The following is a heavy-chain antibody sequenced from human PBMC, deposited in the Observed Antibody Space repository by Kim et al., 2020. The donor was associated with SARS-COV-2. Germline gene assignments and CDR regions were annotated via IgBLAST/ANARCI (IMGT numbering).Heavy chain of an antibody. V-gene: IGHV3-11*01. J-gene: IGHJ4*02. CDR3: VREPSN. CDR2: SAGSST. Sequence: SAGSSTDHATSANGRFTISRDSAKRSVSLQMNSLTPEDTAVYYCVREPSNWGQGTLVTVSS.